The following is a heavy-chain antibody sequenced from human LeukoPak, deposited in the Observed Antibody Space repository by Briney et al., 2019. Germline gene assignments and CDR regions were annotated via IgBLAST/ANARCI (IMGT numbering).Heavy chain of an antibody. Sequence: GGSLRLSCAASGSAFSSSSMNWVRQAPGKGLEWVSTITSSSSYIYYADSVKGRFTISRDSAKNSLYLQMNSLRAEDTAVYYCARRLGVFDYWGQGTLVTVSS. CDR1: GSAFSSSS. CDR3: ARRLGVFDY. V-gene: IGHV3-21*01. CDR2: ITSSSSYI. J-gene: IGHJ4*02. D-gene: IGHD1-26*01.